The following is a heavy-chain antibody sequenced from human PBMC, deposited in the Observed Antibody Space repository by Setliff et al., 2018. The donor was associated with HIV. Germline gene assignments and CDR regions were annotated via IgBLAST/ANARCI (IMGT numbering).Heavy chain of an antibody. V-gene: IGHV4-39*01. Sequence: SETLSLTCNVSGGSISTSSYYWIWVRQPPGEGLEWIGNIYYSGSTYYNPSLQSRITISVDTSQNQFSLKVSSVTASDTAVYYCARAGSAAASPLDYWGQGTLVTVSS. D-gene: IGHD6-6*01. CDR3: ARAGSAAASPLDY. CDR1: GGSISTSSYY. CDR2: IYYSGST. J-gene: IGHJ4*02.